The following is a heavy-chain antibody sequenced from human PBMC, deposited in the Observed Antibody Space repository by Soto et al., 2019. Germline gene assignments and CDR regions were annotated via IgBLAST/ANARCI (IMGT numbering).Heavy chain of an antibody. CDR2: IDPSDSYT. D-gene: IGHD6-19*01. Sequence: GESLKISCEGSGYSFANSWISWVRQMPGKGLEWMGSIDPSDSYTHYGPSFQGHVTISTDKSITTAYLQWSSLKASDTAMYYCARHKGSGWTNWFDPWGQGTLVTVSS. CDR1: GYSFANSW. J-gene: IGHJ5*02. CDR3: ARHKGSGWTNWFDP. V-gene: IGHV5-10-1*01.